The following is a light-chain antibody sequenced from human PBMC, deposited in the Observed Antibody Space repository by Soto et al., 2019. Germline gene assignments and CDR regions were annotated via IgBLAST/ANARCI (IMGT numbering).Light chain of an antibody. CDR1: QSLVYSDGNAY. CDR2: KVS. CDR3: MQGTHWPPT. V-gene: IGKV2-30*01. J-gene: IGKJ1*01. Sequence: DVVMTQSPLSLPVTLGQPASISCRSSQSLVYSDGNAYLNWFHQRPGQSPRRLIYKVSNRDSGVPDSFSCRGSGTDFTLKISRVEAADVGVYYCMQGTHWPPTFGRGTKVEIK.